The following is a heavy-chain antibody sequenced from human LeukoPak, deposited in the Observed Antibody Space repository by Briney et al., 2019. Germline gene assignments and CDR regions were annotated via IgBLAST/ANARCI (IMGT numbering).Heavy chain of an antibody. CDR3: TRENYWNLDY. CDR1: GFCFSDFF. D-gene: IGHD1-1*01. CDR2: SRNKENNYAA. Sequence: PGGSLRLSCAVSGFCFSDFFMDWVRQAPGKGLEWVSRSRNKENNYAAEYAASVKGRFTISRDDSKDSLYLQVSSLKTEDTAVYYCTRENYWNLDYWGQGTLVTVSS. V-gene: IGHV3-72*01. J-gene: IGHJ4*02.